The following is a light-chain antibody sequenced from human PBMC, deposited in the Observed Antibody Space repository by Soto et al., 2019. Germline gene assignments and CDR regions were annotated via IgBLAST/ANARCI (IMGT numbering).Light chain of an antibody. CDR1: QSVSSSY. J-gene: IGKJ1*01. V-gene: IGKV3-20*01. Sequence: EIVLTQSPGTLSLFPGERATLSCRASQSVSSSYFAWYQQKPGQAPRLLIYGASSRATGIPDRFSGSGSGTDFTLTNSRLEPDDFAGYYCQQYGSSPWTFGQGTKVEIK. CDR2: GAS. CDR3: QQYGSSPWT.